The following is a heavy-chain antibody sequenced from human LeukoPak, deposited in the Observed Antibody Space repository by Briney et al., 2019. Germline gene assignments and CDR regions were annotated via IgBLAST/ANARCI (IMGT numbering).Heavy chain of an antibody. CDR3: ATIAPGDLFDS. V-gene: IGHV1-24*01. D-gene: IGHD7-27*01. J-gene: IGHJ4*02. CDR1: GSTLTEFS. Sequence: GASVKGSCKVAGSTLTEFSIHWVQQAPGKGLEWMGGFVPEDDETIYAQSFQGRVTMTEDTSTDTAYMELSSLRSEDTAMYYCATIAPGDLFDSWGQGTLVTVSS. CDR2: FVPEDDET.